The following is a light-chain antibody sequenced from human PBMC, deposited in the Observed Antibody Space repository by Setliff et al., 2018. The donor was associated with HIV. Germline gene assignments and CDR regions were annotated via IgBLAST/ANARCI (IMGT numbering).Light chain of an antibody. CDR2: QAS. Sequence: QSVLTQPASVSGSPGQSITISCTGTSGDVGRYNLVSWYQQQPGKPPKLMIYQASKRPSGVSNRFSGSKSDDTASLTISGLQAEDEADYYCCSNTGSNTYVFGTGTKVT. CDR1: SGDVGRYNL. J-gene: IGLJ1*01. CDR3: CSNTGSNTYV. V-gene: IGLV2-23*01.